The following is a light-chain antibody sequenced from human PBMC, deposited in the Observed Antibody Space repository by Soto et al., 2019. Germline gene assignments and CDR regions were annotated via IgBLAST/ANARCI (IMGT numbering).Light chain of an antibody. J-gene: IGKJ2*01. CDR3: QHYNNWPFA. Sequence: DIVMTQSPATLSVSPGERATLSCRASQTVYTNLAWYQQKPGQAPRLLIYGASARAAGIPDRFSGSGSGTEFTLTISSLQSEDFAVYYCQHYNNWPFAFGQGTKVDNK. V-gene: IGKV3-15*01. CDR2: GAS. CDR1: QTVYTN.